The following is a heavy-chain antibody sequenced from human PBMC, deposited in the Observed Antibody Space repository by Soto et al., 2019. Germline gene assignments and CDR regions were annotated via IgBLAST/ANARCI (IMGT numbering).Heavy chain of an antibody. V-gene: IGHV4-31*03. CDR1: GGSISSGGYY. Sequence: SETLSLTCTVSGGSISSGGYYWSWIRQHPGKGLEWIGYIYYSGSTYYNPSLKSRVTISVDTSKNQFSLKLSSVTAADTAVYYCARGGYDDILTGYSDAFDIWGQGTTVTVSS. CDR2: IYYSGST. D-gene: IGHD3-9*01. CDR3: ARGGYDDILTGYSDAFDI. J-gene: IGHJ3*02.